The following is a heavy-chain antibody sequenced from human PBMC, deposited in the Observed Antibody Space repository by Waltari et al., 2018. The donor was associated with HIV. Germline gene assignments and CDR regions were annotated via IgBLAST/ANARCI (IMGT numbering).Heavy chain of an antibody. CDR1: GFVFGSHW. D-gene: IGHD2-8*01. V-gene: IGHV3-74*03. CDR3: VKDVAVTHYGVYYSGLDV. Sequence: VESGGNVVQPGGSLRLSCTASGFVFGSHWMHWVRQSPGGGLFWVSRIDNDGLVIKYANSVKGRITLSRDNTKEMLFLEMKSLRSEDAGIYYCVKDVAVTHYGVYYSGLDVWGQGTTVTV. J-gene: IGHJ6*02. CDR2: IDNDGLVI.